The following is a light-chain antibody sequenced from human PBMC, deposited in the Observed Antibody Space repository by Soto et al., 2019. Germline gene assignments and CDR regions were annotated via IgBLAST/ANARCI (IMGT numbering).Light chain of an antibody. V-gene: IGKV3-11*01. CDR1: QSVSSD. Sequence: EIVLTQSPATLSLSPGERATLSCVASQSVSSDLAWYQQKPGQAPRLLIYDASNRATGIPARFSGSGSGTDFTLTITGLEHEDFAVYYCQQRRNWPFTFAGGTKVDIK. CDR2: DAS. J-gene: IGKJ4*01. CDR3: QQRRNWPFT.